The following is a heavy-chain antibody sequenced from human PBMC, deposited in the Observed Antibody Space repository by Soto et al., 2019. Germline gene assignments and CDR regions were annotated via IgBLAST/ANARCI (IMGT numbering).Heavy chain of an antibody. CDR3: ARDQGGYSSSWQTNYGMDV. CDR1: GYTFTSYG. D-gene: IGHD6-13*01. V-gene: IGHV1-18*01. J-gene: IGHJ6*02. CDR2: ISAYNGNT. Sequence: ASVKVSCKASGYTFTSYGISWVRQAPGQRLEWMGWISAYNGNTNYAQKLQGRVTMTTDTSTSTAYMELRSLRSDDTAVYYCARDQGGYSSSWQTNYGMDVWGQGTTVTVSS.